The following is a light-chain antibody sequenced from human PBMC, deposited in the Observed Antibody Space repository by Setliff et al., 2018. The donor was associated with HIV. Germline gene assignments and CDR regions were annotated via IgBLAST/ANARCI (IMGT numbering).Light chain of an antibody. J-gene: IGLJ2*01. CDR2: RNN. CDR1: SSNIGNNY. Sequence: QSVLIQPPSVSATPGQTVTMSCSGSSSNIGNNYVYWYQQLPGMAPKLLIYRNNQRPSDVPERFSGSKSGTSASLAISGLRSEDEADYYCAAWGDLSSPDVQFGGGTKVTVL. V-gene: IGLV1-47*01. CDR3: AAWGDLSSPDVQ.